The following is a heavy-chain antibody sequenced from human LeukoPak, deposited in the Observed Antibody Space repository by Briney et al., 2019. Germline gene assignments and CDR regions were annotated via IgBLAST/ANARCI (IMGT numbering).Heavy chain of an antibody. D-gene: IGHD5-18*01. Sequence: GGSLRLSCAASGFIFSKYGMNWVRQAPGKGLEWVAVIWYDGSKKYHADSVKGRFTISRDNSKNTLYLQMNSLRAEDTAVYYCARDLLGYSYDAYYFDFWGQGTLVTVSS. CDR1: GFIFSKYG. V-gene: IGHV3-33*08. CDR2: IWYDGSKK. CDR3: ARDLLGYSYDAYYFDF. J-gene: IGHJ4*02.